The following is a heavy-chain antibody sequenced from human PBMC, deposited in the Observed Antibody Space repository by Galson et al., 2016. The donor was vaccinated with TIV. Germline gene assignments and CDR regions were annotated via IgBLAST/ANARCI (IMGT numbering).Heavy chain of an antibody. J-gene: IGHJ4*02. D-gene: IGHD3-22*01. CDR3: ARISGYYDSSGHYIPRSFDY. V-gene: IGHV2-70*11. Sequence: PALVKPTQTLTLTCTFSGFSLNTDGMCVNWIRQPPGKALEWLARIDWDDDKSYTSSLKTRLTTSKDTSKNQVVLTMTNMDPVDTATYYCARISGYYDSSGHYIPRSFDYWGQGTLVTVSS. CDR1: GFSLNTDGMC. CDR2: IDWDDDK.